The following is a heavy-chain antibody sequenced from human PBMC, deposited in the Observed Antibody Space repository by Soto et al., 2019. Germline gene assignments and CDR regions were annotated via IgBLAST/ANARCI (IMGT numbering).Heavy chain of an antibody. CDR2: IIPMLGIS. V-gene: IGHV1-69*02. D-gene: IGHD2-21*01. Sequence: QVQLVQSGAEVKKPGSSVKVSCKDSGGTFSTYSMFWVRQAPGQGLEWMGRIIPMLGISNYAQKLQGRVTISADKCTGTAYMELSSLRSEDTALYYCTIGSWSGEVFDIWGQGTMVTVSS. CDR3: TIGSWSGEVFDI. CDR1: GGTFSTYS. J-gene: IGHJ3*02.